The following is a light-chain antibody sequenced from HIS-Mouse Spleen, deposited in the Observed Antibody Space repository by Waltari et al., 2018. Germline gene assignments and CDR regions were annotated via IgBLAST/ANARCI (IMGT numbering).Light chain of an antibody. Sequence: QLVLTQSPSASASLGASVKLTCTLSSAHSSYAIAWHQQQPGKGPRYLMKLNSDGSHSKGDGIPDRFSGSSSGAERYLTISSLQSEDEADYYCQTWGTGTWVFGGGTKLTVL. CDR3: QTWGTGTWV. CDR1: SAHSSYA. J-gene: IGLJ3*02. V-gene: IGLV4-69*01. CDR2: LNSDGSH.